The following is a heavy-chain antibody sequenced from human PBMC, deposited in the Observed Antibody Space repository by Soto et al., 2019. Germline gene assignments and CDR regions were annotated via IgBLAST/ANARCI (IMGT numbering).Heavy chain of an antibody. CDR1: GFTVSISY. V-gene: IGHV3-66*01. D-gene: IGHD2-2*01. CDR2: MYSGGET. CDR3: AKRKYCSSTTCFDY. Sequence: GGSLRLSCAASGFTVSISYMSWVRQVPGKGLDWVSIMYSGGETYYAASVKGRFTMSRDNSKNTLDLQMTSLTAEDTAVYYCAKRKYCSSTTCFDYWGQGTLVTVSS. J-gene: IGHJ4*02.